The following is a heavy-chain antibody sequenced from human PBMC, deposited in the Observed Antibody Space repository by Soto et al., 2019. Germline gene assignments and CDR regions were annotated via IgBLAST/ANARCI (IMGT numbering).Heavy chain of an antibody. CDR3: ARDDGYCSSTSCYGAHYFDY. CDR2: ISAYNGNT. Sequence: ASVKVSCKASGYTFTSYGISWVRQAPGQGLEWMGWISAYNGNTSYAQKLQGRVTMTTDTSTSTAYMELRSLRSDDTAVYYCARDDGYCSSTSCYGAHYFDYWGQGTLVTVSS. J-gene: IGHJ4*02. V-gene: IGHV1-18*04. D-gene: IGHD2-2*03. CDR1: GYTFTSYG.